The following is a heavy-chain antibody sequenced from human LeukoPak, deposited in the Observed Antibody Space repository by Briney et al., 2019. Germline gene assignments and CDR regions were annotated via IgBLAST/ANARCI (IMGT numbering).Heavy chain of an antibody. CDR3: TRFTPDYYDSSGYSPYYFDY. D-gene: IGHD3-22*01. J-gene: IGHJ4*02. CDR1: GGSFSGYY. CDR2: INHSGST. Sequence: NPSETLSLTCAVYGGSFSGYYWSWIRQPPGKGLEWIGEINHSGSTNYNPSLKSRVTISVDTSKNQISLKLSSVTAADTAVYYCTRFTPDYYDSSGYSPYYFDYWGQGTLVTVSS. V-gene: IGHV4-34*01.